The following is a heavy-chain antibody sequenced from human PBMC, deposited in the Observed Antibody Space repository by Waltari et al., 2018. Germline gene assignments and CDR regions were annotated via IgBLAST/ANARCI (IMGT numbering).Heavy chain of an antibody. CDR3: ARDYNYKIDY. V-gene: IGHV3-74*01. CDR1: GFTFSNYI. Sequence: EVQLVESGGGSVQPGGSLRLSCAASGFTFSNYIMHWVRQSSGEGLVGISRIKKDGSTTRYADAVGGRFTISRDNAKNTLYLDMNHLRVEDTAIYYCARDYNYKIDYWGQGILVTVSS. J-gene: IGHJ4*02. CDR2: IKKDGSTT. D-gene: IGHD3-22*01.